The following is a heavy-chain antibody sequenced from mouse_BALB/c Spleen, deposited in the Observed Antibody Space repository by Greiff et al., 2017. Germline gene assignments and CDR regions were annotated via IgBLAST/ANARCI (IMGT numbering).Heavy chain of an antibody. CDR3: AREGSRAMDD. CDR1: GFTFSSYA. Sequence: EVKLVESGGGLVKPGGSLKLSCAASGFTFSSYAMSWVRQTPEKRLEWVASISSGGSTYYPDSVKGRFTISRDNARNILYLQMSSLRSEDTAMYYCAREGSRAMDDWGQGTSVTVSS. CDR2: ISSGGST. D-gene: IGHD1-1*01. V-gene: IGHV5-6-5*01. J-gene: IGHJ4*01.